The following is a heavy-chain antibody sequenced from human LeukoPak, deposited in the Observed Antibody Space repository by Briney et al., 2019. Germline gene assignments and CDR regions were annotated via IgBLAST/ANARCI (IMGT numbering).Heavy chain of an antibody. J-gene: IGHJ4*02. Sequence: GGSLRLSCVATGFTFSDYSMNWVRQAPGKGLEWISYITASSDNINYADSVRGRFTISRDNAKNSLYLQMNSLRDDDTAVYYCARGEHRSAWLIDYWGQGTLVTVSS. V-gene: IGHV3-48*02. CDR1: GFTFSDYS. CDR2: ITASSDNI. D-gene: IGHD3-3*01. CDR3: ARGEHRSAWLIDY.